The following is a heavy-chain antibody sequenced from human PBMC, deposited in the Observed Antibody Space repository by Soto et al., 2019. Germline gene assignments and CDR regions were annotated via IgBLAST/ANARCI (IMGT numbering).Heavy chain of an antibody. Sequence: QVQLVQSGAEVKKPGSSVKVSCKASGGTFSSYAISWVRQAPGQGLEWMGGIIPIFGTANYAQKFQGRVTITADESTSTAYMELSCLRSEDTAVYYCARVRIGTTSYYFDYWGQGTLVTVSS. CDR2: IIPIFGTA. CDR1: GGTFSSYA. J-gene: IGHJ4*02. CDR3: ARVRIGTTSYYFDY. D-gene: IGHD1-7*01. V-gene: IGHV1-69*12.